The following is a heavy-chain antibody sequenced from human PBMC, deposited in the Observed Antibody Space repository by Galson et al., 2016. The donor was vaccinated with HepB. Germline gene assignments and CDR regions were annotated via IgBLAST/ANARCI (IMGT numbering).Heavy chain of an antibody. Sequence: SLRLSCAASGFSFSNYWMSWVRQAPGKGLEWVANIKGGGSGKYYVDSVKGRFTISRDNAKNSLDLQLNSLRAEDTAVYYCARDGCLYAMDVWGQGAAVTVAS. V-gene: IGHV3-7*03. CDR2: IKGGGSGK. D-gene: IGHD4/OR15-4a*01. J-gene: IGHJ6*02. CDR3: ARDGCLYAMDV. CDR1: GFSFSNYW.